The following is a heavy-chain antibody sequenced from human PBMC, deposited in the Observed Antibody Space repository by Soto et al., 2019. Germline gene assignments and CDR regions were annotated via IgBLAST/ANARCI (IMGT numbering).Heavy chain of an antibody. CDR2: INAGNGNT. CDR3: ASPARNYDFWSGYSFDI. Sequence: GASVKVSCKASGYTFTSYAMHWVRQAPGQRLEWMGWINAGNGNTKYSQKFQGRVTITRDTSASTAYMELSSLRSEDTAVYYFASPARNYDFWSGYSFDIWGQGTMVTVSS. J-gene: IGHJ3*02. CDR1: GYTFTSYA. V-gene: IGHV1-3*01. D-gene: IGHD3-3*01.